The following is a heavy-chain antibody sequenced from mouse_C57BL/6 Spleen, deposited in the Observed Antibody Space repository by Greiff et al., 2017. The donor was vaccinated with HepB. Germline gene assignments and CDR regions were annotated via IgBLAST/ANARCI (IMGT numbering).Heavy chain of an antibody. Sequence: QVQLQQPGAELVKPGASVKMSCKASGYTFTSYWITWVKQRPGQGLEWIGDIYPGSGSTNYNEKFKSKATLTVDTSSSTAYMQLSSLTSEDSAVYYCARALYDGSSYGAMDYWGQGTSVTVSS. D-gene: IGHD1-1*01. CDR3: ARALYDGSSYGAMDY. CDR1: GYTFTSYW. CDR2: IYPGSGST. J-gene: IGHJ4*01. V-gene: IGHV1-55*01.